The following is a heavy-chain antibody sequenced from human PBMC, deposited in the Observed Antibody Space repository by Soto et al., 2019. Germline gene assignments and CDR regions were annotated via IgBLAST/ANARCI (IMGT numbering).Heavy chain of an antibody. Sequence: QVRLVESGGGVVQPGRSLRLSCAASGFNFGVFGMHWVRQAPGKGLEWLSVLSYEGSEEYYADSVRGRFTISRDNSKNTLFLQMASLSVDDTGVYYCALTRRSSLLEVAGPGFEYWGQGTLVTVS. CDR1: GFNFGVFG. D-gene: IGHD6-19*01. CDR2: LSYEGSEE. V-gene: IGHV3-30*03. CDR3: ALTRRSSLLEVAGPGFEY. J-gene: IGHJ4*02.